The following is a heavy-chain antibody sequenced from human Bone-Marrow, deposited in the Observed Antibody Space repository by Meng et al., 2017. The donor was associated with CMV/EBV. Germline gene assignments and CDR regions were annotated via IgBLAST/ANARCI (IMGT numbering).Heavy chain of an antibody. CDR3: ARDCSSTSCYLDFDY. D-gene: IGHD2-2*01. CDR1: GFTVSSNY. Sequence: GESLKISCAASGFTVSSNYMSWVRQAPGKGLEWVSVIYSGGSTYYADSVKGRFTISRDNSKNTLYLQMNSLRAEDTAVYYCARDCSSTSCYLDFDYWGQGTLVTVSS. V-gene: IGHV3-53*01. CDR2: IYSGGST. J-gene: IGHJ4*02.